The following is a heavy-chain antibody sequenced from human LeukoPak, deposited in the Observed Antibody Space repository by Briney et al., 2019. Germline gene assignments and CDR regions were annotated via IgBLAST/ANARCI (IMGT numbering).Heavy chain of an antibody. CDR3: ARDSKEYSSSSAFDY. CDR2: IKQDGSEK. D-gene: IGHD6-6*01. V-gene: IGHV3-7*01. CDR1: GFTFSSYW. Sequence: PGGSLRLSCAASGFTFSSYWMSWVRQAPGKGLEWVANIKQDGSEKYYVDSVKGRFTISRDNAKNSLYLQMNSLRAEDTAVYYCARDSKEYSSSSAFDYWGQGTLVTVSS. J-gene: IGHJ4*02.